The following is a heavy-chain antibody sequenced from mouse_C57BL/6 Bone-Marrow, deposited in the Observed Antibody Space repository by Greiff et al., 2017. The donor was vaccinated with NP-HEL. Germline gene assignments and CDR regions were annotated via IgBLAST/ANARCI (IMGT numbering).Heavy chain of an antibody. CDR2: IYPSDSET. Sequence: QVQLQQPGAELVRPGSSVKLSCKASGYTFTSYWMDWVKQRPGQGLEWIGNIYPSDSETHYNQKFKDKATLTVDKSSSTAYMQLSSLTSEDSAVYYCARSGTHYAVDYWGQGTSVTVSA. D-gene: IGHD1-3*01. V-gene: IGHV1-61*01. CDR1: GYTFTSYW. J-gene: IGHJ4*01. CDR3: ARSGTHYAVDY.